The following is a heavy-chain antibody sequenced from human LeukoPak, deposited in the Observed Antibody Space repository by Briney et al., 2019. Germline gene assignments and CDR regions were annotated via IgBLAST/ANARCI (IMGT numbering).Heavy chain of an antibody. CDR1: GGTFSSYA. Sequence: SVTVSCKASGGTFSSYAISWVRQAPGQGLEWMGGIIPIFGTANYAQKFQGRVTITADESTRTAYMELSSLRSEDTAVYYCARGMSVGYCSSTSCRTYYYYYMDVWGKGTTVTVSS. J-gene: IGHJ6*03. CDR3: ARGMSVGYCSSTSCRTYYYYYMDV. D-gene: IGHD2-2*01. CDR2: IIPIFGTA. V-gene: IGHV1-69*13.